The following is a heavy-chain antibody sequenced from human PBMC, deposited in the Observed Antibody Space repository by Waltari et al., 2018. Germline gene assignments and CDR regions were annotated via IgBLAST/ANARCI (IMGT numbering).Heavy chain of an antibody. CDR1: GGSISSSSYS. Sequence: QLQLQESGPGLVKPSETLSLTCTVSGGSISSSSYSWGWIRQPPGKGLEWIGSIYYSGSTYYNPSLKSRVTISVDTSKNQFSLKLSSVTAADTAVYYCAWSPSIAVAVSFDYWGQGTLVTVSS. D-gene: IGHD6-19*01. CDR3: AWSPSIAVAVSFDY. V-gene: IGHV4-39*01. J-gene: IGHJ4*02. CDR2: IYYSGST.